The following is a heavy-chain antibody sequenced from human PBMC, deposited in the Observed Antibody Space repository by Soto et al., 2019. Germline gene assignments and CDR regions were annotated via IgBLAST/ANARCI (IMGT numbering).Heavy chain of an antibody. J-gene: IGHJ6*02. Sequence: GSLRLSCAASGFTFSSYDMHWVRQATGKGLEWVSAIGTAGDTYYPGSVKGRFTISRENAKNSLYLQMNSLRAEDTAVYYCARSDYYGSGSYYLKKRYYYGMDVWGQGTTVTVSS. D-gene: IGHD3-10*01. CDR2: IGTAGDT. CDR1: GFTFSSYD. CDR3: ARSDYYGSGSYYLKKRYYYGMDV. V-gene: IGHV3-13*01.